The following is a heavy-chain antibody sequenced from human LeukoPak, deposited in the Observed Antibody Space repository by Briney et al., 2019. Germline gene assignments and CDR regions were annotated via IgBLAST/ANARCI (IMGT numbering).Heavy chain of an antibody. CDR2: ISDRGGST. D-gene: IGHD3-22*01. J-gene: IGHJ4*02. Sequence: GGSLRLSCAVSGIALSNYGMSWVRQAPGKGLEWVAGISDRGGSTNYADSVKGRFTISRDNPKNTLYLQMNSLRAEDTAVYFCARRGVVIRVILVGFHKEAFYFDSWGQGALVTVSS. CDR1: GIALSNYG. V-gene: IGHV3-23*01. CDR3: ARRGVVIRVILVGFHKEAFYFDS.